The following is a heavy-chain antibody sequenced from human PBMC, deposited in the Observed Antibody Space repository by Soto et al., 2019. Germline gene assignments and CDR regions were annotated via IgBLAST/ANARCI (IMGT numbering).Heavy chain of an antibody. V-gene: IGHV3-33*01. Sequence: QVQLVESGGGVVQPGRSLRLSCAASGFTFSSYGMHWVRQAPGKGLEWGAVIWYDGSNKYYADSVKGRFTISRDNSMNTLDLQMNSLRAEDTAVYYCARDRYPYYYDSSGYYGYWGQGTLVTVSS. CDR2: IWYDGSNK. D-gene: IGHD3-22*01. CDR1: GFTFSSYG. CDR3: ARDRYPYYYDSSGYYGY. J-gene: IGHJ4*02.